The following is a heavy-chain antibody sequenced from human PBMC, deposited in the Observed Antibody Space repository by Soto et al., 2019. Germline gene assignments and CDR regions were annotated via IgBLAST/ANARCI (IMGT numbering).Heavy chain of an antibody. V-gene: IGHV4-39*01. J-gene: IGHJ6*03. CDR2: IYYSGST. Sequence: PSETLSLTCTVSGGSISSSSYYWGWIRQPPGKGLEWIGSIYYSGSTYYNPSLKSRVTISVDTSKNQFSLKLSSVTAADTAVYYCARGYDEYYYYMDVWGKGTTVTVSS. CDR3: ARGYDEYYYYMDV. CDR1: GGSISSSSYY. D-gene: IGHD5-12*01.